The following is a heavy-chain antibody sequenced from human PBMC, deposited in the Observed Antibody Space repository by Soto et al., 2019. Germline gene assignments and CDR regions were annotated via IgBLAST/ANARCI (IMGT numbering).Heavy chain of an antibody. CDR1: GGSIPDYS. J-gene: IGHJ5*02. CDR2: IFSSGST. V-gene: IGHV4-4*07. D-gene: IGHD2-21*02. CDR3: ARDQGVVVTADNWFDP. Sequence: KASETLSLTCTVSGGSIPDYSWVWIRQPAGKGLEWLGRIFSSGSTNYNPSLKGRITMSLDTSKNQFSLKLNSATATDTAVYFCARDQGVVVTADNWFDPWGQGILVTVS.